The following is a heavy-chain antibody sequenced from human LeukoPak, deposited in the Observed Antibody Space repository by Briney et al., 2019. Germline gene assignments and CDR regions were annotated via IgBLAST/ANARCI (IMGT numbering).Heavy chain of an antibody. CDR3: ARHLLTGTHRSVDY. Sequence: SETLSLTCAVYGGSFSGYYWSWIRQPPGKGLEWIGEINHSGSTNYNPSLKSRVTISVDTSKNQFSLKLSSVTAADTAVYYCARHLLTGTHRSVDYWGQGTLVTVSS. J-gene: IGHJ4*02. CDR1: GGSFSGYY. V-gene: IGHV4-34*01. D-gene: IGHD1-20*01. CDR2: INHSGST.